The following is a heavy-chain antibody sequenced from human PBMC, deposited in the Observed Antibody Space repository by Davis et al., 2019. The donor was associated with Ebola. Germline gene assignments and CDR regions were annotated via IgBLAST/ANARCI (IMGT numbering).Heavy chain of an antibody. D-gene: IGHD1-26*01. V-gene: IGHV4-34*01. CDR3: AKWELLGWFDP. CDR1: GGSFSYYY. J-gene: IGHJ5*02. CDR2: INHSGST. Sequence: SETLSLTCAVYGGSFSYYYWSWIRQPPGKGLEWIGEINHSGSTNYNPSLKSRVTISVDTSKNQFSLKLSSVTAADTAVYYCAKWELLGWFDPWGQGTLVTVSS.